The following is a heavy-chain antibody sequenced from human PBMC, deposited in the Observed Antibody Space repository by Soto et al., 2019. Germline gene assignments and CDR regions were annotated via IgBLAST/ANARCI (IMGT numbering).Heavy chain of an antibody. V-gene: IGHV3-23*01. D-gene: IGHD4-17*01. CDR3: ANDPVSFYKTVTTPFSDLDY. CDR2: ISGSGGST. Sequence: EVQLLESGGGLVQPGGSLRLTCAASGFTFSSYAMSWVRQAPGKGLEWVSAISGSGGSTYYADSVKGRFTISRDNSKNTLYLQMNSLRAEDTAVYYCANDPVSFYKTVTTPFSDLDYCRQGTLVTVSS. J-gene: IGHJ4*02. CDR1: GFTFSSYA.